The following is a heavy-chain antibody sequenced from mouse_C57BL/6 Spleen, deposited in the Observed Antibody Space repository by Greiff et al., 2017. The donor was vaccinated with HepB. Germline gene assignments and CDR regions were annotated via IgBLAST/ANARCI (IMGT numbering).Heavy chain of an antibody. CDR3: ASRGNWDWYFDV. CDR2: IYPRSGNT. Sequence: VQLQESGAELARPGASVKLSCKASGYTFTSYGISWVKQRTGQGLEWIGEIYPRSGNTYYNEKFKGKATLTADKSSSTAYMELRSLTSEDSAVYFCASRGNWDWYFDVWGTGTTVTVSS. V-gene: IGHV1-81*01. CDR1: GYTFTSYG. D-gene: IGHD4-1*01. J-gene: IGHJ1*03.